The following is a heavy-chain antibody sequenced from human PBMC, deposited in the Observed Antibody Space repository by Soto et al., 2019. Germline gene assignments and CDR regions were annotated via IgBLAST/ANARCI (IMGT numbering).Heavy chain of an antibody. CDR1: GYTFTGYY. CDR3: ARDLVVVVAPTTYGMDV. J-gene: IGHJ6*02. CDR2: INPNSGGT. D-gene: IGHD2-15*01. Sequence: ASVKVSCKASGYTFTGYYMHWVRQAPGQGLEWMGWINPNSGGTNYAQKFQGRVTMTRDTSISTAYMELSRLRSDDTAVYYCARDLVVVVAPTTYGMDVWGQGTTVTVSS. V-gene: IGHV1-2*02.